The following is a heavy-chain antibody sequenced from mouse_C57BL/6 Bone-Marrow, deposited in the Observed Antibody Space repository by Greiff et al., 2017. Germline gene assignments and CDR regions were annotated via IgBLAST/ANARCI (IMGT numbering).Heavy chain of an antibody. V-gene: IGHV7-1*01. D-gene: IGHD4-1*01. CDR3: ARAETGTGYFDY. CDR2: SRNKANDYTT. J-gene: IGHJ2*01. CDR1: GFTFSDFY. Sequence: EVKLMESGGGLVQSGRSLRLSCATSGFTFSDFYMEWVRQAPGKGLEWIAASRNKANDYTTEYSASVKGRFIVSRDTSQSILYLQMNALRAEDTAIYYCARAETGTGYFDYWGQGTTLTVSS.